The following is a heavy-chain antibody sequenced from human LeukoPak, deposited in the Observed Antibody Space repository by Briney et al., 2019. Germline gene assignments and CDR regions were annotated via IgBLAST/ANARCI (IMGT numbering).Heavy chain of an antibody. D-gene: IGHD3-22*01. Sequence: GGPLRLSCAASGFTFSSYAMSWVRQAAGNGLEWVSAISGSGGSTYYADSVKGRFTISRDNSKNTLYLQMNSLRAEDTAVYYCAKITLIVALRDAFDIWGQGTMVTVSS. CDR3: AKITLIVALRDAFDI. J-gene: IGHJ3*02. V-gene: IGHV3-23*01. CDR1: GFTFSSYA. CDR2: ISGSGGST.